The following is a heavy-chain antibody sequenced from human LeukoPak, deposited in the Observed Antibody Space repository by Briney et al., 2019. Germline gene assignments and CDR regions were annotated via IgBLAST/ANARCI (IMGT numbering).Heavy chain of an antibody. D-gene: IGHD2-15*01. V-gene: IGHV1-18*01. CDR3: ARVAVAATPPKPFDY. CDR1: SYTFTSYG. CDR2: ISAYNGNT. Sequence: GASVKVSCKASSYTFTSYGISWVRQAPGQGLEWMGWISAYNGNTNYAQKLQGRVTMTTDTSTSTAYMKLRSLRSDDTAVYYCARVAVAATPPKPFDYWGQGTLVTVSS. J-gene: IGHJ4*02.